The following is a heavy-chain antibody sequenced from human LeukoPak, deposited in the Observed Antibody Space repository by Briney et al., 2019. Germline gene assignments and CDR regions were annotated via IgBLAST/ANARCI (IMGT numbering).Heavy chain of an antibody. D-gene: IGHD2-2*01. CDR3: AKGDQVVDY. J-gene: IGHJ4*02. CDR2: ISGSGGST. CDR1: GFTFTGNP. V-gene: IGHV3-23*01. Sequence: AGGSLGFSVAASGFTFTGNPLGGFRQAQGRGLEWVSAISGSGGSTYYADSVKGRFTISRDNSKNTLYLQMNSLRAEDTAVYYCAKGDQVVDYWGRGTLVTVSS.